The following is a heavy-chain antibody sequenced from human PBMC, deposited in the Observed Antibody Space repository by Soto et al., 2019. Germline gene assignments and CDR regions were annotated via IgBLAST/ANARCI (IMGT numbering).Heavy chain of an antibody. Sequence: EVQLVESGGGLVKPGGSLRLSFEASGFTFIKPWMTWVRKAQGRGLEWVGRIKSKTDGGTTDYAAPVKGRFTISRDDSKNTLYLQMNSLKTEDPAVYYCTTLDYGDSDYWGQGTLVTVSS. J-gene: IGHJ4*02. D-gene: IGHD4-17*01. CDR3: TTLDYGDSDY. CDR2: IKSKTDGGTT. V-gene: IGHV3-15*07. CDR1: GFTFIKPW.